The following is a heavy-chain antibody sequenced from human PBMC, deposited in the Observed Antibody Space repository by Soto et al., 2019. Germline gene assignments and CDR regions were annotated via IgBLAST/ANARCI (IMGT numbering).Heavy chain of an antibody. CDR1: GYTFTNYG. CDR2: ISAYNGNT. Sequence: QVQLVQSGSEVKKPGASVKVSCKASGYTFTNYGMSWVRQAPGQGLEWMGWISAYNGNTNHAQNFQGRVTMTTDTSTNTAYMELTSLRSDDTAVYYCARCYCSVGSCYSCWHFDLWGRGALVPVSS. V-gene: IGHV1-18*01. CDR3: ARCYCSVGSCYSCWHFDL. J-gene: IGHJ2*01. D-gene: IGHD2-15*01.